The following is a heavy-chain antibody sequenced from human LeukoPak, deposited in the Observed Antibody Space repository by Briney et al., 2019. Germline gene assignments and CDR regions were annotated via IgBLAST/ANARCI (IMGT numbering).Heavy chain of an antibody. V-gene: IGHV3-23*01. J-gene: IGHJ3*02. CDR2: ISGSGGST. Sequence: QSGGSLRLSCAASGFTFSSYAMSWVRQAPGKGLEWVSAISGSGGSTYYADSVKGRFTISRDNSKNTLYLQMNSLRAEDTAVYYCARDERYYYDSSGPLRGAFDIWGQGTMVTVSS. CDR3: ARDERYYYDSSGPLRGAFDI. D-gene: IGHD3-22*01. CDR1: GFTFSSYA.